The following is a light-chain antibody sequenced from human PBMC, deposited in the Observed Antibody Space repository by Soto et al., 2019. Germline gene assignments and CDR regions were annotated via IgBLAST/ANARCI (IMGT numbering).Light chain of an antibody. CDR1: QSVSDSY. CDR3: QHYGTSAL. CDR2: AS. V-gene: IGKV3-20*01. J-gene: IGKJ3*01. Sequence: EIVLTQSPGTLSLSPGERATLSCRASQSVSDSYLAWYQQKPGQAPRLLIYASSSATGIPDRFSGSGSGTDFTLSIGRLEPDGFAVYYCQHYGTSALFGPGTRVDIK.